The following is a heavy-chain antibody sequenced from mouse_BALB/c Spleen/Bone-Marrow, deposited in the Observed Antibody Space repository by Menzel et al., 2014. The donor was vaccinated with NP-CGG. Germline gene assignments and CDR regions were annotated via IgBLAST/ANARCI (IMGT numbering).Heavy chain of an antibody. CDR1: GFNIKDTY. CDR3: ARGGNYGWFAY. D-gene: IGHD2-1*01. Sequence: EVQLQQSGAELVKPGASVKLSCTASGFNIKDTYMHWVKQRPEQGLEWIGRIDPANGDIIYDPKFQGKATITADTSSNTAYLQLSSLTSEDTAVYYGARGGNYGWFAYWGQGTLVTVSA. J-gene: IGHJ3*01. V-gene: IGHV14-3*02. CDR2: IDPANGDI.